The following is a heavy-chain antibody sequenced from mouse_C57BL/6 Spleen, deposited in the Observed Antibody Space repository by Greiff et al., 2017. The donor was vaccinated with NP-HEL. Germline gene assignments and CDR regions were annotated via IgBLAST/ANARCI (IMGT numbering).Heavy chain of an antibody. J-gene: IGHJ4*01. D-gene: IGHD1-1*01. Sequence: EVQVVESGGDLVKPGGSLKLSCAASGFTFSSYGMSWVRQTPDKRLEWVATISSGGSYTYYPDSVKGRFTISRDNAKNTLYLQMSSLKSEDTAMYYCARQTTVVDYAMDYWGQGTSVTVSS. CDR2: ISSGGSYT. CDR1: GFTFSSYG. CDR3: ARQTTVVDYAMDY. V-gene: IGHV5-6*01.